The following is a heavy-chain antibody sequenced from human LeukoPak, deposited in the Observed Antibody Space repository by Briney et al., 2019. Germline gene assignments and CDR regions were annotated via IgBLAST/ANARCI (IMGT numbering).Heavy chain of an antibody. Sequence: GASVKVSCKASGYTFTGYCMHWVRQAPGQGLEWMGWINPNSGDTNYAQQFQGRVTMTRDMSISTAYMELSRLTYDDTALYYCAKANYGGDYYYYGMDVWGQGTTVTVSS. V-gene: IGHV1-2*02. J-gene: IGHJ6*02. CDR2: INPNSGDT. D-gene: IGHD4-23*01. CDR1: GYTFTGYC. CDR3: AKANYGGDYYYYGMDV.